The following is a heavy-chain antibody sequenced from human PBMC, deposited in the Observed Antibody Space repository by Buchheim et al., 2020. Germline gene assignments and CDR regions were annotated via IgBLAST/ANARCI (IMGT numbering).Heavy chain of an antibody. V-gene: IGHV3-48*01. CDR1: GFTFSSYG. Sequence: EVQLVGSGGGLVSPGGSLRLSCAASGFTFSSYGMNWVRQAPGKGLEWVSFISGSSSTIYYTDSVKGRFTISRDNAKNSVYLQMNSLRAEDTAVYYCARDSGGGDEDYWGQGTL. D-gene: IGHD2-21*02. CDR3: ARDSGGGDEDY. J-gene: IGHJ4*02. CDR2: ISGSSSTI.